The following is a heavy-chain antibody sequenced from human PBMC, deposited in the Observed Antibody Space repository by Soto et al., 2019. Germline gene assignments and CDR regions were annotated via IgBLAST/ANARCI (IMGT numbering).Heavy chain of an antibody. CDR1: GYSFTSYW. V-gene: IGHV5-10-1*01. D-gene: IGHD6-19*01. Sequence: ESLKISCKGSGYSFTSYWISWVRQMPGIGLEWMGRIDPSDSYTNYSPSFQGHVTISADKSISTAYLQWSSLKASDTAMYYCARHPLLVAVAGPPYYGMDVWGQGTTVTVSS. CDR2: IDPSDSYT. J-gene: IGHJ6*02. CDR3: ARHPLLVAVAGPPYYGMDV.